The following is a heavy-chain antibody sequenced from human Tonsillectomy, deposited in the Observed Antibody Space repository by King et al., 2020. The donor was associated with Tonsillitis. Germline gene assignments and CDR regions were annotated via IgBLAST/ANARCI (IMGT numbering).Heavy chain of an antibody. CDR1: GGSFSGYY. CDR3: ARGYSGSDIVVVPAADGHDY. D-gene: IGHD2-2*01. CDR2: INHSGST. V-gene: IGHV4-34*01. J-gene: IGHJ4*02. Sequence: VQLQQWGAGLLKPSETLSLTCAVYGGSFSGYYWSWIRQPPGKGLEWIGEINHSGSTNYNPSLKSRVTISVDTSKNQFSLKLSSVTAADTAVYYCARGYSGSDIVVVPAADGHDYWGQGTLVTVSS.